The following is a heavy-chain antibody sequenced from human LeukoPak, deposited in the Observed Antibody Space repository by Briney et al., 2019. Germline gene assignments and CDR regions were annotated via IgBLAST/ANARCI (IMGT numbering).Heavy chain of an antibody. D-gene: IGHD6-13*01. J-gene: IGHJ4*02. CDR2: ISYDGSNK. V-gene: IGHV3-30-3*01. Sequence: PGRSLRLSCAASGFTFSSYAMHWVRQAPGKGLEWVAVISYDGSNKYYADSVKGRFTISRDNSKNTLYLQMNSLRAEDTAVYYCARDQLAIRGYFDYWGQETLVTVSP. CDR3: ARDQLAIRGYFDY. CDR1: GFTFSSYA.